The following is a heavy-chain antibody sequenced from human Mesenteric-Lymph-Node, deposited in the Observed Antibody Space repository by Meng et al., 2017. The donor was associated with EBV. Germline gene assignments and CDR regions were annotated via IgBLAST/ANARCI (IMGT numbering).Heavy chain of an antibody. J-gene: IGHJ5*01. V-gene: IGHV4-34*01. D-gene: IGHD3-10*01. CDR2: INHSGST. CDR1: GGSFSGYY. Sequence: QVQLQQWGAGLLKPSETLSLTCAVYGGSFSGYYWSWIRQSPGKGLEWIGEINHSGSTNYNPSLKSRVSISLDTSDNQFSLKLHSVTAADTAVYYCARDYFGLGTYYNYDWIDSWGQGTLVTVSS. CDR3: ARDYFGLGTYYNYDWIDS.